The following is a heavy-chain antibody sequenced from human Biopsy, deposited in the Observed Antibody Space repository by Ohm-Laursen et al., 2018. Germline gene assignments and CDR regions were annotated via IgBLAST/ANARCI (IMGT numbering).Heavy chain of an antibody. CDR1: GDSISSYY. Sequence: SDTLSLTCTVSGDSISSYYWSWLRQPPGQGLEWIGYVYYTGSTDYNPSLQSRVTISVDTSKNHFSLRLRSVTPADTAIYYCARDRGYYSDRAVPGYFDLWGRGTLVTVSS. D-gene: IGHD3-22*01. CDR2: VYYTGST. J-gene: IGHJ2*01. CDR3: ARDRGYYSDRAVPGYFDL. V-gene: IGHV4-59*01.